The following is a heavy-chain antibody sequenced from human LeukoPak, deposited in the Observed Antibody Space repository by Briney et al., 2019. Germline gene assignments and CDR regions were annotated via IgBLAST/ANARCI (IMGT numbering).Heavy chain of an antibody. CDR3: ARVQGGGFRTADY. CDR2: ISGGGGRT. CDR1: GFTFSPYA. Sequence: GGSLRLSCAASGFTFSPYAMSWVRQAPGKGLEWVSVISGGGGRTYYAASVKGRFTTSRDNSKNTLYLQMNSLRDEDTAIYYCARVQGGGFRTADYWGQGTLVAVSS. V-gene: IGHV3-23*01. J-gene: IGHJ4*02. D-gene: IGHD1-14*01.